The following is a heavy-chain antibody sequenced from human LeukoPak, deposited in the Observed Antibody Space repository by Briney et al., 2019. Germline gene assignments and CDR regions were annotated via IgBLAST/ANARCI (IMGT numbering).Heavy chain of an antibody. J-gene: IGHJ5*02. D-gene: IGHD5-18*01. Sequence: SETLSLTCTVSGGSISSYYWSWIRQPAGKGLEWIGRVYTSGSTNYNPSLKSRVTMSVDTSKNQFSLKLSSATAADTAVYYCARADTVHRRFDPWGQGTLVTVSS. CDR1: GGSISSYY. CDR3: ARADTVHRRFDP. V-gene: IGHV4-4*07. CDR2: VYTSGST.